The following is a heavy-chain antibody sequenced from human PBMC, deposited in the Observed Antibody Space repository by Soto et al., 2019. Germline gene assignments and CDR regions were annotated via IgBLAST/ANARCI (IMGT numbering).Heavy chain of an antibody. CDR3: ARGLRYPLTVDP. CDR2: ISSSGSTI. J-gene: IGHJ5*02. Sequence: GGSLRLSCAASGFTFSSYEMNWVRQAPGKGLEWVSYISSSGSTIYYADSVKGRFTISRDNAKNSLYLQMNSLRAEDTAVYYCARGLRYPLTVDPWGQGTLVTVSS. D-gene: IGHD2-2*01. V-gene: IGHV3-48*03. CDR1: GFTFSSYE.